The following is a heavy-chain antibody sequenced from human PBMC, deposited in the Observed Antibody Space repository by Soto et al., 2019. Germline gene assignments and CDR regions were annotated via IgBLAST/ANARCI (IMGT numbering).Heavy chain of an antibody. V-gene: IGHV1-69*01. Sequence: QVQLVQSGAEVKKPGSSVRVSCKASGGTFGRYSISWVRQAPGLGLEWMGGTIPIFSTTNYAQKFQGRLTIIADASTTTAYMELSSLKSDDTAVYYCASNSQYCGGGSCYAYWGQGTLVTVAS. D-gene: IGHD2-15*01. CDR1: GGTFGRYS. CDR3: ASNSQYCGGGSCYAY. J-gene: IGHJ4*02. CDR2: TIPIFSTT.